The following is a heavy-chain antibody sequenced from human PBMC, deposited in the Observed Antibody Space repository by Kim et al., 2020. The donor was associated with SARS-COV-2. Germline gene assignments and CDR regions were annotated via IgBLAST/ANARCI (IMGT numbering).Heavy chain of an antibody. CDR2: INPNSGGT. CDR3: ARRTGYTYATFDC. J-gene: IGHJ4*02. D-gene: IGHD5-18*01. CDR1: GYTFTGNY. Sequence: ASVKVSCKASGYTFTGNYINWVRQAPGQGLEWMGRINPNSGGTKYAQNFQGRVTMTRDTSISTAYMELSRLRSDDTAMYYCARRTGYTYATFDCWGQGALVTVAS. V-gene: IGHV1-2*06.